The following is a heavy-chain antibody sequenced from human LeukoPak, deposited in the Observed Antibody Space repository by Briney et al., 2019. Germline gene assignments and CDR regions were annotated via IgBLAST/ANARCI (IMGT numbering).Heavy chain of an antibody. J-gene: IGHJ4*02. CDR3: ASGHRNSSGYYYPFDY. Sequence: SETLSLTCAVYGGSFSGYYWSWIRQPPGKGLEWIGEINHSGSTNYNPSLKSRGTISVDTSKMQFSLKLSSVTAAATAVYYCASGHRNSSGYYYPFDYWGQGTLVTVSS. CDR1: GGSFSGYY. D-gene: IGHD3-22*01. CDR2: INHSGST. V-gene: IGHV4-34*01.